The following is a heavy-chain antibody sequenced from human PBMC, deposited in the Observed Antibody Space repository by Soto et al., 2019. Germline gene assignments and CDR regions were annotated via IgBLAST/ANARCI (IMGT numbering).Heavy chain of an antibody. J-gene: IGHJ3*02. CDR1: GYTFTSYG. CDR3: ARYCGGDCYRAFDI. Sequence: ASVKVSCKASGYTFTSYGISWVRQAPGQGLEWMGWISAYNGNTNYAQKLQGRVTMTTDTSTNTAYMELRSLRSDDTAVYYCARYCGGDCYRAFDIWGQGTMVTVSS. CDR2: ISAYNGNT. D-gene: IGHD2-21*02. V-gene: IGHV1-18*01.